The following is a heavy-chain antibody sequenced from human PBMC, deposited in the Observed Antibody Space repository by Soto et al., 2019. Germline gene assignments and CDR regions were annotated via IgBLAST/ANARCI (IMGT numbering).Heavy chain of an antibody. J-gene: IGHJ4*02. V-gene: IGHV3-48*01. CDR2: ISSSSDFV. CDR3: ARGLGGFGELLYFDY. CDR1: GLCLFRRSP. D-gene: IGHD3-10*01. Sequence: PGGSLTLSCAASGLCLFRRSPMHWDRQSPGKGLEWIAYISSSSDFVYYSDSVQGRFAISRDNANNSVFLQMNSLKADDTAVYYCARGLGGFGELLYFDYWGLGALVTVSS.